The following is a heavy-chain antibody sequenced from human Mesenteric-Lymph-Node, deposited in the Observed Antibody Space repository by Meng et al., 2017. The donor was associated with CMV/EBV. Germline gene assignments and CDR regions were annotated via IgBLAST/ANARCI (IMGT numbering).Heavy chain of an antibody. D-gene: IGHD3-3*01. CDR1: RYAFTGYY. J-gene: IGHJ6*02. CDR2: INPSGGST. CDR3: ARDRELAYYDFWSGLGGMDV. Sequence: ASVKVSCKASRYAFTGYYMHWVRQAPGQGLEWMGIINPSGGSTSYAQKFQGRVTMTRDTSTSTVYMELSSLRSEDTAVYYCARDRELAYYDFWSGLGGMDVWGQGTTVTVSS. V-gene: IGHV1-46*01.